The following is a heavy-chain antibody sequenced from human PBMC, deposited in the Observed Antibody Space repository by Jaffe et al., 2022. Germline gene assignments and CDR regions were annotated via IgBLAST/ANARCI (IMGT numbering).Heavy chain of an antibody. CDR2: INHSGST. D-gene: IGHD2-2*01. CDR1: GGSFSGYY. Sequence: QVQLQQWGAGLLKPSETLSLTCAVYGGSFSGYYWSWIRQPPGKGLEWIGEINHSGSTNYNPSLKSRVTISVDTSKNQFSLKLSSVTAADTAVYYCARGIKRVPAARPRGWFDPWGQGTLVTVSS. V-gene: IGHV4-34*01. CDR3: ARGIKRVPAARPRGWFDP. J-gene: IGHJ5*02.